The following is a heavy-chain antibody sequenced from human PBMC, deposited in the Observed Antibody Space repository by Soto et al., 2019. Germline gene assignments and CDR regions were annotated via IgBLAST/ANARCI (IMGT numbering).Heavy chain of an antibody. J-gene: IGHJ4*02. V-gene: IGHV1-18*01. CDR3: AREPPETPPDY. Sequence: QVQLVQSGADVKKPGASVKVSCKASGYTFSDYGVSWVRQAPGQGLEWMGWISSKNGNTNFAQKFRGRVTMTTDPYKSTVYMELRSLRPDDTAVYYCAREPPETPPDYWGQGTLVTVSS. CDR1: GYTFSDYG. CDR2: ISSKNGNT.